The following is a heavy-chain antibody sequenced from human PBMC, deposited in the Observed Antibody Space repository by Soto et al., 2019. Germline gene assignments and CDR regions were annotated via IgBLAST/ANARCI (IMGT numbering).Heavy chain of an antibody. CDR1: GCSICSGGYY. D-gene: IGHD2-15*01. V-gene: IGHV4-31*03. Sequence: SETPSLTCTVSGCSICSGGYYWSWIHQHPGKGLEWIGYIYYSGSTYYNPSLKSRVAISVDTSKNQFSLKLSSVTAADTAVYYCAREGNCSGGSCFIDYWGQGTLVTVSS. J-gene: IGHJ4*02. CDR3: AREGNCSGGSCFIDY. CDR2: IYYSGST.